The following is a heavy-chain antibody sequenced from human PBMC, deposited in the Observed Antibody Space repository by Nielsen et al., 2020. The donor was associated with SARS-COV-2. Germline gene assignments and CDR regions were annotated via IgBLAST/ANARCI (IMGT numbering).Heavy chain of an antibody. CDR1: GFTFSTYW. CDR3: GRGTVETPGSDY. CDR2: IKEDAREK. D-gene: IGHD4-23*01. V-gene: IGHV3-7*01. Sequence: GESLKISCEASGFTFSTYWMTWVRQEPGTGLQWVASIKEDAREKDYEDSVKGRFTVSRDNSKKSLYLQMNSLTADDTAVYYCGRGTVETPGSDYWGQGTLVTVSS. J-gene: IGHJ4*02.